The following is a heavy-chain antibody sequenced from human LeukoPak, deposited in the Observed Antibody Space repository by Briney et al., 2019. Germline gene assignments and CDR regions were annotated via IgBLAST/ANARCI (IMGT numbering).Heavy chain of an antibody. CDR2: ISAYNGNT. CDR1: GYTFTSYT. V-gene: IGHV1-18*01. CDR3: ARCIAAAGTYDY. J-gene: IGHJ4*02. D-gene: IGHD6-13*01. Sequence: GASVKVSCKASGYTFTSYTMHWVRQAPGQGLEWMGWISAYNGNTNYAQKLQGRVTMTTDTSTSTAYMELRSLRSDDTAVYYCARCIAAAGTYDYWGQGTLVTVSS.